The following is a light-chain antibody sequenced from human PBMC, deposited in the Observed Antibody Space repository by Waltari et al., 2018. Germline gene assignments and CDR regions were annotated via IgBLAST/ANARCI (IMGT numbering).Light chain of an antibody. CDR1: QSLVHSDGNTY. V-gene: IGKV2-30*02. Sequence: DVVMTQSPLSLPVTLGQPASISCRSSQSLVHSDGNTYLQWFQQRPGQSPRRLIYKVSRRGSEVPDRFSGSGSGTDFTLKISRVEAEDVGVYYCMQGTYWPYTFGQGTKLDIK. J-gene: IGKJ2*01. CDR3: MQGTYWPYT. CDR2: KVS.